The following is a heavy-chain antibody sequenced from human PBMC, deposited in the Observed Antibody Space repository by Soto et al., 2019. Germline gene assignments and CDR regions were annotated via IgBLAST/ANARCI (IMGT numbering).Heavy chain of an antibody. CDR1: GFPFSSYA. V-gene: IGHV3-23*01. D-gene: IGHD5-18*01. CDR3: AKTDSYVPLDSF. CDR2: ISGSGGST. J-gene: IGHJ4*02. Sequence: EVQLLESGGGLVQPGGSLRLSCAASGFPFSSYAMSWFPQAPGKGLEWVSAISGSGGSTYYADSVKGRFTISRDNSKNTLYLQMNSLRAEDTAVYYCAKTDSYVPLDSFWGQGTLVTVSS.